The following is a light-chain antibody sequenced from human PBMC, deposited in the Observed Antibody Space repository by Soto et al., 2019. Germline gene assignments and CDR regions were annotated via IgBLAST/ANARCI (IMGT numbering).Light chain of an antibody. Sequence: DIQMTKSPSTLSASVGDRATMTCRASQSISSWLAWYQQKPGKAPKLLIYKASSLESGVPSRFSGSGSGTEFTLTISSLQPDDFATYYCQQYNSYSRTFGQGTKVDIK. CDR2: KAS. J-gene: IGKJ1*01. V-gene: IGKV1-5*03. CDR3: QQYNSYSRT. CDR1: QSISSW.